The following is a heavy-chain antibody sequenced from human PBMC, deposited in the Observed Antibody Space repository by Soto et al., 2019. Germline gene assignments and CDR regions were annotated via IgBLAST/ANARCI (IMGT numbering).Heavy chain of an antibody. CDR1: GGSISYTNDY. D-gene: IGHD1-26*01. V-gene: IGHV4-39*01. CDR3: ARSQVGPTIVFNF. CDR2: FFYRGNT. J-gene: IGHJ4*02. Sequence: PSETLSLTCTVSGGSISYTNDYWVWFRQPPGKVLEWIGSFFYRGNTYYNPSLKSRVVISVDTSKSQFSLRLMSVTAADTAVYYCARSQVGPTIVFNFWGQGTLVTVSS.